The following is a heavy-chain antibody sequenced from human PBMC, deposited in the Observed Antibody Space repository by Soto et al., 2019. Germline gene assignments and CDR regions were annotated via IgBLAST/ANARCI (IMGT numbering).Heavy chain of an antibody. D-gene: IGHD2-2*01. J-gene: IGHJ3*02. Sequence: SVKVSCKASGGTFSSYTISWVRQAPGQGLEWMGRIIPILGIANYAQKFQGRVTITADKSTSTAYMELSSLRSEDTAVYYCASSLYCSGTSCYPNDAFDIWGQETMVTVSS. V-gene: IGHV1-69*02. CDR3: ASSLYCSGTSCYPNDAFDI. CDR1: GGTFSSYT. CDR2: IIPILGIA.